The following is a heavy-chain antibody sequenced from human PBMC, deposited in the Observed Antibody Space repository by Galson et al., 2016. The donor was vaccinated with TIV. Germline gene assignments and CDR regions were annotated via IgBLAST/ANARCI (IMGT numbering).Heavy chain of an antibody. CDR1: GFTFDDYG. D-gene: IGHD2-21*01. CDR3: ARDPLYCGGDCYSDY. Sequence: SLRLSCAASGFTFDDYGMSWVRQAPGKGLEWVSGINWNGGSTGHADSVKGRFTISRDNAKNSLYLQMNSLRAEDTALYYCARDPLYCGGDCYSDYWGQGTLVTVSS. CDR2: INWNGGST. J-gene: IGHJ4*02. V-gene: IGHV3-20*04.